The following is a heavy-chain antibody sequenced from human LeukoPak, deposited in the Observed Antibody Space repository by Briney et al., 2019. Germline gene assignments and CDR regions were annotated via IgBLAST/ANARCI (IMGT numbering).Heavy chain of an antibody. CDR3: ASDSSSWEYNWFDP. V-gene: IGHV1-69*13. D-gene: IGHD6-6*01. J-gene: IGHJ5*02. Sequence: ASVKVSCKASGYTFTSNYIHWVRQAPGQGLEWMGGIIPIFGTANYAQKFQGRVTITADESTSTAYMELSSLRSEDTAVYYCASDSSSWEYNWFDPWGQGTLVTVSS. CDR2: IIPIFGTA. CDR1: GYTFTSNY.